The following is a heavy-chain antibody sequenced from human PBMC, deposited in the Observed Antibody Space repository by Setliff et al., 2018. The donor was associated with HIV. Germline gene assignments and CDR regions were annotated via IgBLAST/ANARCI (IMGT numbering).Heavy chain of an antibody. J-gene: IGHJ4*02. V-gene: IGHV1-18*01. D-gene: IGHD2-2*02. CDR2: ISAYSGNK. CDR3: ARRYTSRGDFDY. CDR1: GYTYTSYG. Sequence: ASVKVSCKASGYTYTSYGISWVRQAPGQGLEWMGWISAYSGNKNYAQKLQGRVTMTTDTSTSTAYMELRSLRSEDTAIYYCARRYTSRGDFDYWGQGTLVTVSS.